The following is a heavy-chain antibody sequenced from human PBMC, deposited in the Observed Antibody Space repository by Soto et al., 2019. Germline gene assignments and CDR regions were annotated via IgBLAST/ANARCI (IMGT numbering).Heavy chain of an antibody. CDR3: ARGTTYYYDSSGYLNDY. D-gene: IGHD3-22*01. Sequence: LSLTCAASGFTFSDYYMSWIRQAPGKGLEWVSYISSSGSTIYYADSVKGRFTISRDNAKNSLYLQMNSLRAEDTAVYYCARGTTYYYDSSGYLNDYWGQGTLVTVSS. CDR1: GFTFSDYY. V-gene: IGHV3-11*01. CDR2: ISSSGSTI. J-gene: IGHJ4*02.